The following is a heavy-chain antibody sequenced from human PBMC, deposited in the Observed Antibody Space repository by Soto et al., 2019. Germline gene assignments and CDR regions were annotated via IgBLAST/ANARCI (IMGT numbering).Heavy chain of an antibody. D-gene: IGHD6-13*01. CDR3: ARAAMGGSSWPFDY. CDR2: IYYSGST. J-gene: IGHJ4*02. Sequence: SETLSLTCSVDGDFISSGGYSWTWIRQHSGTGLEWIGYIYYSGSTHYNPSLKSRVTISVDKSKNQFSLKLSSVTAADTAVYNCARAAMGGSSWPFDYWGQGTLVTVSS. CDR1: GDFISSGGYS. V-gene: IGHV4-31*03.